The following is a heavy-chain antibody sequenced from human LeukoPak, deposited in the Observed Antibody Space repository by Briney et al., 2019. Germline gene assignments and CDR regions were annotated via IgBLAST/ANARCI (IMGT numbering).Heavy chain of an antibody. Sequence: GGSLRLSCAASGLTLSMNYMTWVRQAQRKGREWVSVIYSYCTTYYADSVNGRFTISSDNSKNTVYLQLNSLRAEDTAVYYCARGLGYGSGPVDHWGQGTLVTLSS. CDR1: GLTLSMNY. CDR3: ARGLGYGSGPVDH. J-gene: IGHJ4*02. V-gene: IGHV3-53*01. CDR2: IYSYCTT. D-gene: IGHD3-10*01.